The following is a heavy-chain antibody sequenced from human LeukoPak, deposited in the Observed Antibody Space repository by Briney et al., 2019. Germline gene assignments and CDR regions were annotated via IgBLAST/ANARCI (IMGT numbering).Heavy chain of an antibody. Sequence: GESLKISCKGSGYRFTSYWISWVRQMPGKGLEWMERIDPSDSYANYSPSFQGHVTISADKSISTAYLQWSSLKASDTAIYYCARGGIVATIGSDYWGQGTLVTVSS. J-gene: IGHJ4*02. V-gene: IGHV5-10-1*01. CDR2: IDPSDSYA. CDR3: ARGGIVATIGSDY. CDR1: GYRFTSYW. D-gene: IGHD5-12*01.